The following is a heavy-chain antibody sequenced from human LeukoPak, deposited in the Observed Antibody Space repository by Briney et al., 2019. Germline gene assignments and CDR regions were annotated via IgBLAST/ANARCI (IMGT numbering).Heavy chain of an antibody. D-gene: IGHD3-3*01. CDR3: ARVDWSGYPSGLDY. CDR2: IKQDGSEK. V-gene: IGHV3-7*01. J-gene: IGHJ4*02. CDR1: GFTFSSYW. Sequence: GGSLRLSCAASGFTFSSYWMSWVRQAPGKGLEWVANIKQDGSEKLYLDSVRGRFTISRDNAKNSLYLQMNSLRAEDTAVYYCARVDWSGYPSGLDYWGQGTLVTVSS.